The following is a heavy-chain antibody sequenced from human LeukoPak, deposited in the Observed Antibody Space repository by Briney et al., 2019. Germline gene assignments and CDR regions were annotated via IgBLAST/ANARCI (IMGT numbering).Heavy chain of an antibody. Sequence: SETLSLTCTVSGGSISSGGYYWSWIRQPPGKGLEGNGYIYHSGSTYYNPSLKSRVTISVDRSKNQFSLKLSSVTAADTAVYYCARVPGPNWFDPWGQGTLVTVSS. CDR1: GGSISSGGYY. J-gene: IGHJ5*02. CDR2: IYHSGST. V-gene: IGHV4-30-2*01. CDR3: ARVPGPNWFDP.